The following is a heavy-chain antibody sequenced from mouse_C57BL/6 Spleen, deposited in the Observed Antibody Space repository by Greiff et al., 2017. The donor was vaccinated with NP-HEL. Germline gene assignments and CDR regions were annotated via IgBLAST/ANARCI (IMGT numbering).Heavy chain of an antibody. CDR1: GFTFSSYG. Sequence: EVKLVESGGDLVKPGGSLKLSCAASGFTFSSYGMSWVRQTPDQRLEWVATISSGGSYTYYPDSVKGRFTISRDNAKNTLYLQMSSLKSEDTAMYYCARHHMDDYLYYFDYWGQGTTLTVSS. D-gene: IGHD2-4*01. V-gene: IGHV5-6*01. CDR3: ARHHMDDYLYYFDY. J-gene: IGHJ2*01. CDR2: ISSGGSYT.